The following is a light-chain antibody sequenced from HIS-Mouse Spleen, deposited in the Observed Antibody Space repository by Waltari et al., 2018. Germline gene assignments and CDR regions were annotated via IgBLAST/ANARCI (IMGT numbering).Light chain of an antibody. V-gene: IGLV2-23*01. CDR1: SSDVGSYNL. J-gene: IGLJ3*02. Sequence: QSALTQPASVSGSPGQSITISCTGTSSDVGSYNLVSWYQHRPAKAPKLMFYEGSKRPSGVSNRFSGYKFGNTASLTISGLQAEDDADYYCCSYAGSSTWVFGGGTKLTVL. CDR3: CSYAGSSTWV. CDR2: EGS.